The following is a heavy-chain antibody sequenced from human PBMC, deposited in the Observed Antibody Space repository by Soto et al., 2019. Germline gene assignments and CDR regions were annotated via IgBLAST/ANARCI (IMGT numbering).Heavy chain of an antibody. CDR3: AKMVSYGVYGIDV. CDR1: GCTFSSYA. V-gene: IGHV3-23*01. D-gene: IGHD4-17*01. CDR2: ISGSGGST. J-gene: IGHJ6*02. Sequence: EVQLLESGGGLVQPGGSLRLSCAASGCTFSSYAMSWVRQAPGKGLEWVSAISGSGGSTYYADTVKGRVTISRDNSKNTLYLQMKSLRAEDTAVYYCAKMVSYGVYGIDVWGQGNTVTVSS.